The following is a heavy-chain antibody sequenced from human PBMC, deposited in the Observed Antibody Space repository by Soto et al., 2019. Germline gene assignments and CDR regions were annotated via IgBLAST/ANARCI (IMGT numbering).Heavy chain of an antibody. CDR2: IRSKANTYAT. V-gene: IGHV3-73*01. J-gene: IGHJ6*02. CDR3: TTQGPAWGSDV. D-gene: IGHD2-15*01. CDR1: GFTFSGSA. Sequence: EVQLVESGGGLVQPGGSLKLSCAASGFTFSGSAMHWVRQASGKGLEWVGRIRSKANTYATAYAASMKGRFTISRXDSKNTAYLQMNSLKTEDTAVYYCTTQGPAWGSDVWGQGTTVTVSS.